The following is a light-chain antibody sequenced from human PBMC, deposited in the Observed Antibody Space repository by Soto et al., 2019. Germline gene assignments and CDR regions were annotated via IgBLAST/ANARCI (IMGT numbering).Light chain of an antibody. CDR3: SSYAGITSFVI. CDR2: EGS. Sequence: QSALTQPASVSGSPGQSITISCSGTSSDIGSYNLVSWYQQHPGKAPTLIIYEGSKRPSGISNRFSGSKSGNTASLTISGLQAEDEADYYCSSYAGITSFVIFGGGTKVTVL. CDR1: SSDIGSYNL. V-gene: IGLV2-23*01. J-gene: IGLJ2*01.